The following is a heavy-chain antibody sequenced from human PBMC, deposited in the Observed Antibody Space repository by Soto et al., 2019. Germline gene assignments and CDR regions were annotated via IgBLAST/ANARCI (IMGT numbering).Heavy chain of an antibody. J-gene: IGHJ6*02. CDR3: AKDSGSGWYFNYYGMDV. D-gene: IGHD6-19*01. CDR2: ISGSGGST. V-gene: IGHV3-23*01. CDR1: GFTFSSYA. Sequence: GGSLRLSCAASGFTFSSYAMSWVRQAPGKGLEWVSAISGSGGSTYYADSVKGRFTISRDNSKNTLYLQMNSLRAEDTAVYYCAKDSGSGWYFNYYGMDVWGQGTTVTVSS.